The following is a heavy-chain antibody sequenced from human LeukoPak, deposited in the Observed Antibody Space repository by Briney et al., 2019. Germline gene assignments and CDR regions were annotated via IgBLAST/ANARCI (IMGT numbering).Heavy chain of an antibody. CDR2: IIPIFGTA. V-gene: IGHV1-69*05. J-gene: IGHJ5*02. D-gene: IGHD3-10*01. CDR1: GGTFSSYA. Sequence: SVKVSCKASGGTFSSYAISWVRQAPGQGLEWMGGIIPIFGTANYAQKFQGRVTITTDESTSPAYMELRSLRSEDTAVYFCAREAPVLWFGELAVRTNWFDPWGQGTLVTVSS. CDR3: AREAPVLWFGELAVRTNWFDP.